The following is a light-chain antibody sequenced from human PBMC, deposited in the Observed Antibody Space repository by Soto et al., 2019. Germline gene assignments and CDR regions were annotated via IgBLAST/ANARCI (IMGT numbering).Light chain of an antibody. V-gene: IGKV3-20*01. CDR2: SAF. CDR1: QSVSSNY. Sequence: EIVLTQSPGTLSLSPGERGTLSCRASQSVSSNYFAWYQQRPGQAPRLLIYSAFIRATGNPDRFSGSGSGTDFPRTISRLEPEDFAVYYCQYYGSSPWTFGPGTKVEIK. CDR3: QYYGSSPWT. J-gene: IGKJ1*01.